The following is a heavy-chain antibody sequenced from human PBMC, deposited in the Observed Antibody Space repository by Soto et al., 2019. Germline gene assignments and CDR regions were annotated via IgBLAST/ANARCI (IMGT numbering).Heavy chain of an antibody. V-gene: IGHV4-59*12. CDR1: GGTITYYY. J-gene: IGHJ6*02. Sequence: SETLSLTCTVSGGTITYYYCIFIGQSPCKWLEWLGYIFDGGSANYNPSLKSRVSFSLDKSQNQLSLKLTSVTGADTAIYYCVSVEGTPTVTGDYYYYAADAWGQGTAVTVSS. CDR3: VSVEGTPTVTGDYYYYAADA. CDR2: IFDGGSA. D-gene: IGHD4-17*01.